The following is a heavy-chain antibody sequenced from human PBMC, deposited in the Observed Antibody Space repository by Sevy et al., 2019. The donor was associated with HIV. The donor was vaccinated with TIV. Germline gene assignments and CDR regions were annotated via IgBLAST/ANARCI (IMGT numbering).Heavy chain of an antibody. CDR1: GYSFANYW. CDR2: SYPSESYS. V-gene: IGHV5-51*01. Sequence: GESLKISCKGSGYSFANYWIGWVRQMPGKGLEWMGISYPSESYSIYGTSFQGQVTISADKSICTAYLQWSSLEASETAMYYCASSTHFFDNNGFYPFDYWGQGTLVTVSS. D-gene: IGHD3-22*01. CDR3: ASSTHFFDNNGFYPFDY. J-gene: IGHJ4*02.